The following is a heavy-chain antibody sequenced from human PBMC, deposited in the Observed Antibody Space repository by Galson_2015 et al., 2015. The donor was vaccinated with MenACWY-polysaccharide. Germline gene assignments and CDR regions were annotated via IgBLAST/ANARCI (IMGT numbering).Heavy chain of an antibody. J-gene: IGHJ4*02. CDR2: IHGGGST. CDR1: GGSVSGSVIYH. V-gene: IGHV4-31*03. Sequence: TLSLTCTVSGGSVSGSVIYHWTWIRQHPGKGLEWIGFIHGGGSTFYNPSLSSRVSILADTSKNHFSLNVRSVTAADTAVYFCVRGRGQKQLPYDSWGQGTLVTVSS. D-gene: IGHD3-10*01. CDR3: VRGRGQKQLPYDS.